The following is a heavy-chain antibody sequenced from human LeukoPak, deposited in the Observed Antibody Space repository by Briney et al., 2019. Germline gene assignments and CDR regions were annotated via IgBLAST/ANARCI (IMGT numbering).Heavy chain of an antibody. V-gene: IGHV3-7*01. CDR2: IHPEGNEK. CDR1: GFTFRNFW. J-gene: IGHJ4*02. D-gene: IGHD3-22*01. Sequence: GGSLRLSCAASGFTFRNFWMSWVRQAPGRGLEWVANIHPEGNEKYHVESVKGRFTISRDNPKSSLFLQMNGLRVEDTAVYYCTRKLLYESSGYRPSDYWGQGALVTVSS. CDR3: TRKLLYESSGYRPSDY.